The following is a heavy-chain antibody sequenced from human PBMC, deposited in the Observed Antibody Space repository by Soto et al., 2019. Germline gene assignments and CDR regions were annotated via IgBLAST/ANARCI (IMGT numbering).Heavy chain of an antibody. D-gene: IGHD2-15*01. V-gene: IGHV1-2*02. CDR2: INPNSGGT. J-gene: IGHJ5*02. CDR3: ARDPRGYCSGGSCYSGFDP. CDR1: GYTSTGYY. Sequence: GASVKVSCKASGYTSTGYYMHWVRQAPGQGLEWMGWINPNSGGTNYAQKFQGRVTMTRDTSISTAYMELSRLRSDDTAVYYCARDPRGYCSGGSCYSGFDPWGQGTLVTVSS.